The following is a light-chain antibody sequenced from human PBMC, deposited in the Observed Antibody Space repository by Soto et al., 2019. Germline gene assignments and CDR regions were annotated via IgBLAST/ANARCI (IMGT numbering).Light chain of an antibody. CDR2: GAS. V-gene: IGKV3-15*01. J-gene: IGKJ5*01. CDR3: QQYYNWPRT. CDR1: QSVRGN. Sequence: EIVLTQSPGTLSLSPGARATLSWRASQSVRGNYLAWYQQKPGQAPRLLIYGASTRATGLPARFSGTGSGTEFTLTINSLQAEDSAVYYCQQYYNWPRTFGQGTRLEIK.